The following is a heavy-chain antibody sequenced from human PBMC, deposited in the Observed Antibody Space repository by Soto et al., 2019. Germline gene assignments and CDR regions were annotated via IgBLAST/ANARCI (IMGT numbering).Heavy chain of an antibody. CDR3: ARGGAIAAAGPTFMDV. D-gene: IGHD6-13*01. CDR1: GFTFSSYG. V-gene: IGHV3-33*01. J-gene: IGHJ6*02. CDR2: IWYDGSNK. Sequence: PGGSLRLSCAASGFTFSSYGMHWVRQAPGKGLEWVAVIWYDGSNKYYADSVKGRFTISRDNSKNTLYLQMNSLRAEGTAVYYCARGGAIAAAGPTFMDVWGQGTTVTVSS.